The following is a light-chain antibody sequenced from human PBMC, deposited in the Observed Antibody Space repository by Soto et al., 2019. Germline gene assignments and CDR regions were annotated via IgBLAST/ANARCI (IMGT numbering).Light chain of an antibody. J-gene: IGKJ4*01. CDR2: GAS. Sequence: EIVMTQSPATLSVSPGERATLSCGASQSVTSNLAWYQQTPGQAPRLLIYGASTRATGIPARFSGSGSGTEFTLTISSLQSEDFAVYYCQQYNNWPLTFGGGTKVEIK. CDR1: QSVTSN. V-gene: IGKV3-15*01. CDR3: QQYNNWPLT.